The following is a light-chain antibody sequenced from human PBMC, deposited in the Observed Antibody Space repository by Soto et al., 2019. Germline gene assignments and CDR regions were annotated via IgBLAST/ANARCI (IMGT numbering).Light chain of an antibody. J-gene: IGKJ2*01. CDR3: QQYGSSPVT. CDR2: GAS. V-gene: IGKV3-20*01. CDR1: QSVSSSY. Sequence: EIVLTQSPGTLYLSPGERATLSCRASQSVSSSYLAWYQQKPGQAPRLLIYGASSRATGIPDRFSGSGSGTDFTLTISRLEPEDFAVYYCQQYGSSPVTFGQGTKLEIK.